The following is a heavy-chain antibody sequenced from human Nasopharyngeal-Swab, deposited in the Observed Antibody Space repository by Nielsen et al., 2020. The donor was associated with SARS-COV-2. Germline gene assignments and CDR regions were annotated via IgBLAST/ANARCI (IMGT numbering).Heavy chain of an antibody. V-gene: IGHV3-30-3*01. J-gene: IGHJ3*01. CDR3: VRNSIVVA. Sequence: GGSLRLSCAASGFSFNDYDMYWVRQAPGKGLEWVAVISDGGTNKDYADPVKGRFTISRDNSKNTLYLQMNSLRPDDTSVYYCVRNSIVVAWGQGTMVTVSS. D-gene: IGHD2-2*01. CDR1: GFSFNDYD. CDR2: ISDGGTNK.